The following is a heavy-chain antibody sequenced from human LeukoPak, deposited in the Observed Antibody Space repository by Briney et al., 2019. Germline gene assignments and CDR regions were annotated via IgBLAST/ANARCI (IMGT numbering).Heavy chain of an antibody. V-gene: IGHV3-23*01. CDR1: GFTFSSYA. CDR2: TSGSGGST. Sequence: GSLRLSCAASGFTFSSYAMSWVRQAPGKGLEWVSATSGSGGSTYYADSVKGRFTISRDNSKNTLYLQMNSLRAEDTAVYYCAKGLSYYYDSSGKAFDYWGQGTLVTVSS. J-gene: IGHJ4*02. CDR3: AKGLSYYYDSSGKAFDY. D-gene: IGHD3-22*01.